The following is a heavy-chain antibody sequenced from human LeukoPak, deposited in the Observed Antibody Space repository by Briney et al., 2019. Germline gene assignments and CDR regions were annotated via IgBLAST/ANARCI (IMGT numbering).Heavy chain of an antibody. Sequence: PGGSLRLSCAASGFTFSDYYMSWIRQAPGKGLEWVSYISRGGRTIYYADSVKGRFTISRDNAKNSLYLQMNSLRAEDTAVYYCAGPHSSSWYYAWGQGTLVTVSS. J-gene: IGHJ5*02. V-gene: IGHV3-11*01. CDR1: GFTFSDYY. D-gene: IGHD6-13*01. CDR2: ISRGGRTI. CDR3: AGPHSSSWYYA.